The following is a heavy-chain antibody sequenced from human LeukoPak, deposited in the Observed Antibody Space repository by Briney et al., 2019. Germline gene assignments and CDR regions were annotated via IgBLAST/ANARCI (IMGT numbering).Heavy chain of an antibody. Sequence: GGSLRLSCVVSGFTFSSYWMSWVRQAPGKGLGWVANIKQDGSEKKYVDSVKGRFTISRDNAKNSLYLQMNSLRAEDTAVYYCARDPDDYVWGIFDYWGQGTLVTVSS. CDR1: GFTFSSYW. V-gene: IGHV3-7*01. CDR2: IKQDGSEK. D-gene: IGHD3-16*01. CDR3: ARDPDDYVWGIFDY. J-gene: IGHJ4*02.